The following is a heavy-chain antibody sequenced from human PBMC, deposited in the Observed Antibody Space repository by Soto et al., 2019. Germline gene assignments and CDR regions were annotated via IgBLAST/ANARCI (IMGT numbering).Heavy chain of an antibody. CDR2: VYHTGRT. CDR3: ARDFAYFDS. V-gene: IGHV4-59*01. CDR1: GEAYY. J-gene: IGHJ4*02. D-gene: IGHD3-3*01. Sequence: SETLSLTCTFFGEAYYWSWIRQPPGKGLEWIGYVYHTGRTSYNPSLKSRVSISMDTSKNQFSLNLDSVTAADTAVYFCARDFAYFDSWGQGTLVTVSS.